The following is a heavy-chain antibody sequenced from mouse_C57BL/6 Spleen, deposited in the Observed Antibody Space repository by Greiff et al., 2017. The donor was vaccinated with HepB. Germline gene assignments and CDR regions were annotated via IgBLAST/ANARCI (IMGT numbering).Heavy chain of an antibody. Sequence: VQLQQSGAELVKPGASVKLSCKASGYTFTSYWMHWVKQRPGQGLEWIGMIHPNSGSTNYNEKFKSKATLTVDKSSSTAYMQLSSRTSEDSAVYYCARERGRGVVASFDYWGQGTTLTVSS. J-gene: IGHJ2*01. V-gene: IGHV1-64*01. D-gene: IGHD1-1*01. CDR3: ARERGRGVVASFDY. CDR2: IHPNSGST. CDR1: GYTFTSYW.